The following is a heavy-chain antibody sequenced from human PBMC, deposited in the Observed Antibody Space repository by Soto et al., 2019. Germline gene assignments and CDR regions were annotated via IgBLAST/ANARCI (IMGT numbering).Heavy chain of an antibody. CDR1: GCTFTSYY. J-gene: IGHJ4*02. CDR2: INPSGGST. CDR3: ARDYGDLDYYFDY. D-gene: IGHD4-17*01. Sequence: GASVKVSCKASGCTFTSYYMHWVRQAPGQGLEWMGIINPSGGSTSYAQKFQGRVTMTRDTSTSTVYMELSSLRSEDTAVYYCARDYGDLDYYFDYWGQGTLVTVS. V-gene: IGHV1-46*01.